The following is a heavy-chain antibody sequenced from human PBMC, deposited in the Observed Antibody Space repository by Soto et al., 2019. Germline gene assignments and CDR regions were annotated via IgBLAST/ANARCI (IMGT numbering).Heavy chain of an antibody. CDR1: GFTFGSYG. CDR3: AKDDLNIVVVPAAVY. J-gene: IGHJ4*02. V-gene: IGHV3-30*18. CDR2: ISYDGSNK. D-gene: IGHD2-2*01. Sequence: PGGSLRLSCAASGFTFGSYGMHWVRQAPGKGLEWVAVISYDGSNKYYADSVKGRFTISRDNSKNTLYLQMNSLRAEDTAVYYCAKDDLNIVVVPAAVYWGQGTLVTVSS.